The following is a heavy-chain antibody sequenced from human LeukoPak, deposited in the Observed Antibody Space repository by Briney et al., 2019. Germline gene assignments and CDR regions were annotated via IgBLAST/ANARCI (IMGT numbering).Heavy chain of an antibody. Sequence: GGPLRLSCAASGFNFFTYGVSWVRQAPGQGLEWVSAISSSCVGTYYADSVKGRFTISRDNSKNTVHLQMSSLRAEDTAFYYCAKQVGPRRGVDYWGQGALVTVSS. CDR1: GFNFFTYG. D-gene: IGHD3-10*01. J-gene: IGHJ4*02. CDR2: ISSSCVGT. V-gene: IGHV3-23*01. CDR3: AKQVGPRRGVDY.